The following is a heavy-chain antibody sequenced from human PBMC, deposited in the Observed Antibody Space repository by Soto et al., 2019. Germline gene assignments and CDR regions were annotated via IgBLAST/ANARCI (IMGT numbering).Heavy chain of an antibody. V-gene: IGHV1-69*04. Sequence: ASVKVSCKASGGTFSSYTISWVRQAPGQGLEWMGRIIPILGIANYAQKFQGRVTITADKSTSTAYMELSSLRSEDTAVYYCAIDVQDIVVVPAATDDAFDIWGQGTMVTVSS. CDR3: AIDVQDIVVVPAATDDAFDI. D-gene: IGHD2-2*01. CDR2: IIPILGIA. CDR1: GGTFSSYT. J-gene: IGHJ3*02.